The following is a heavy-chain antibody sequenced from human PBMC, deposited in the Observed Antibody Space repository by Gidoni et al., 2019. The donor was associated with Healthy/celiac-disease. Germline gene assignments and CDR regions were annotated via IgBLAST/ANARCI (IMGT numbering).Heavy chain of an antibody. D-gene: IGHD2-2*01. J-gene: IGHJ5*02. V-gene: IGHV3-30*18. CDR3: AKDRGCSSTSCYFFGWFDP. CDR2: ISYDGSNK. Sequence: QVQLVESGGGVVQPGRPLRLSCVASGFTFSSYGMHWVRQAPGKGLEWVAVISYDGSNKYYADSVKGRFTISRDNSKNTLYLQMNSLRAEDTAVYYCAKDRGCSSTSCYFFGWFDPWGQGTLVTVSS. CDR1: GFTFSSYG.